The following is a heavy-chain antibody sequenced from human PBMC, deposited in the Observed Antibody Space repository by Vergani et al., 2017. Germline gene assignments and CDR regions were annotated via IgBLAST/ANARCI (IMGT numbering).Heavy chain of an antibody. CDR2: ISYDGSNT. V-gene: IGHV3-30*18. CDR3: AKGLEWELRYSGYFQH. D-gene: IGHD1-26*01. CDR1: GFTFSSYA. Sequence: QVQLVESGGGVVQPGRSLRLSCAASGFTFSSYAMHWVRQAPGKGLEWVAVISYDGSNTYYADSVKGRFTISRDNSKNTLYLQMNSLRAEVTAVYYCAKGLEWELRYSGYFQHWGQGTLVTVSS. J-gene: IGHJ1*01.